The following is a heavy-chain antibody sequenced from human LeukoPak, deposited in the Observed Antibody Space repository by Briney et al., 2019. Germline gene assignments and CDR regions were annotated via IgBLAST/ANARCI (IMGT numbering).Heavy chain of an antibody. J-gene: IGHJ4*02. D-gene: IGHD3-22*01. CDR1: GYPFAGYY. CDR3: ARADYYYDSSGYY. CDR2: INPNSGGT. Sequence: ASVKVSCKASGYPFAGYYMHWVRQAPGQGLEWMGWINPNSGGTNYAQKFQGRVTMTRDTSISTAYMELSRLRSDDTAVYYCARADYYYDSSGYYWGQGTLVTVSS. V-gene: IGHV1-2*02.